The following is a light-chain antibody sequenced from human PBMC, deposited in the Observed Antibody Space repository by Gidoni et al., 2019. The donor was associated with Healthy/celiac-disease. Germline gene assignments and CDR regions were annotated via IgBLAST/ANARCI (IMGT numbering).Light chain of an antibody. CDR2: WAS. Sequence: DIVMTQSPDSLAVYLGERATINCKSSQSVLYSSNNKNYFAWYQQKPGQPPKLLIYWASTRESGVPDRFSGSGSGTDFTLTISSLQAEDVAVYYCQQYYSTPRTFGPGTKVDIK. V-gene: IGKV4-1*01. J-gene: IGKJ3*01. CDR3: QQYYSTPRT. CDR1: QSVLYSSNNKNY.